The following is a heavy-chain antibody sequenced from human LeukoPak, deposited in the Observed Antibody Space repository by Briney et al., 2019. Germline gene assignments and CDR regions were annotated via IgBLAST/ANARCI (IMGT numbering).Heavy chain of an antibody. CDR2: IRDDGSSE. Sequence: GGSLRLSCAASGFTFSSYGMHWVRQAPGKGLEWVAFIRDDGSSEYYADSVKGRFTISRDNAKNSLYLQMNSLRAEDTAVYYCARSYSSGWYPVCFGFDYWGQGTLVTVSS. V-gene: IGHV3-30*02. CDR1: GFTFSSYG. CDR3: ARSYSSGWYPVCFGFDY. D-gene: IGHD6-19*01. J-gene: IGHJ4*02.